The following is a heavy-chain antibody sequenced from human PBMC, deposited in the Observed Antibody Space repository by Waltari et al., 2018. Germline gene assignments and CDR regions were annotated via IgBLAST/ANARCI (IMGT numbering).Heavy chain of an antibody. Sequence: EVQLVESGGGLIQPGGSLRLSCAASGFTVSSNYMSWVRQAPGKGLEWVSVIDSGGSTYDADSVKGRFTISRDNSKNTLYLQMNSLRAEDTAVYYCARPFSTFYSSPPGYWGQGTLVTVSS. CDR1: GFTVSSNY. CDR2: IDSGGST. CDR3: ARPFSTFYSSPPGY. V-gene: IGHV3-53*01. D-gene: IGHD6-13*01. J-gene: IGHJ4*02.